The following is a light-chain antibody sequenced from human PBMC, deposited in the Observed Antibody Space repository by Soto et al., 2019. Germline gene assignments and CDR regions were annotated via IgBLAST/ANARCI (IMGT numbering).Light chain of an antibody. CDR3: QKYNSAPWT. CDR1: QGISND. J-gene: IGKJ1*01. Sequence: DIQMTQSPSSLSASVGDRVTVTCRASQGISNDLAWYQHKPGKVPKLLIYAASTLQSGVPSRFSGSASGTDFTLTISSLQPEDVATYYCQKYNSAPWTFGQGTKVEIK. V-gene: IGKV1-27*01. CDR2: AAS.